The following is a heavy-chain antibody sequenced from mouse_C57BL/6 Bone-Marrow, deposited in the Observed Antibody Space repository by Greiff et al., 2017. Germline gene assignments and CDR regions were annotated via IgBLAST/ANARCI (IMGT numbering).Heavy chain of an antibody. V-gene: IGHV5-6*01. CDR1: GFTFSSYG. CDR3: ARHDPWFAY. J-gene: IGHJ3*01. CDR2: ISSGGSYT. Sequence: EVKLVESGGDLVKPGGSLKLSCAASGFTFSSYGMSWVRQTPDKRLEWVATISSGGSYTYYPDSVKGRFTISRDTAKNTLYLQMSSLKSEDTAMYYCARHDPWFAYWGQGTLVTVSA.